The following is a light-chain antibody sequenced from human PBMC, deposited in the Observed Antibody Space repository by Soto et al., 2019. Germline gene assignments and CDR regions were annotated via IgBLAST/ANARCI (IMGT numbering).Light chain of an antibody. Sequence: EIVLTQSPATLSVSPGERATLSCRASQSISSLLAWYQQKPGQAPRLLIYRASTRATGIPARFSGSGSGADFTLTISSLQSEDFAVYYCQQYYDWPITFGQGTRLEIK. J-gene: IGKJ5*01. V-gene: IGKV3-15*01. CDR2: RAS. CDR3: QQYYDWPIT. CDR1: QSISSL.